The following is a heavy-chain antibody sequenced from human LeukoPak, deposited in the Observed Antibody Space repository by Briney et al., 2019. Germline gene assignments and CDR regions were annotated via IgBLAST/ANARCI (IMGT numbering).Heavy chain of an antibody. CDR1: GYTFTSYG. CDR2: ISAYNGNT. V-gene: IGHV1-18*01. Sequence: ASVKVSCKASGYTFTSYGICWVRQAPGQGLEWMGWISAYNGNTNYAQKLQGRVTMTTDTSTSTAYMELRSLRSDDTAVYYCARVTIPIVVVPAAIRVPDYWGQGTLVTVSS. CDR3: ARVTIPIVVVPAAIRVPDY. J-gene: IGHJ4*02. D-gene: IGHD2-2*02.